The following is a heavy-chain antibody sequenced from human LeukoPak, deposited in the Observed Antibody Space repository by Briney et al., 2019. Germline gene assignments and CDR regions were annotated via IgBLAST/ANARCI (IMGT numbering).Heavy chain of an antibody. V-gene: IGHV3-23*01. D-gene: IGHD3-22*01. CDR3: AKESSDSSGFHNDY. J-gene: IGHJ4*02. CDR1: GFIFRNYA. Sequence: PGGSLRLSCAASGFIFRNYAMTWVRQAPGKGLEWVSGISGIGSSTYYADSVKGRFTISRDNSKNTLSLQMNSLRAEDTAVHYCAKESSDSSGFHNDYWGQGTLVTVSS. CDR2: ISGIGSST.